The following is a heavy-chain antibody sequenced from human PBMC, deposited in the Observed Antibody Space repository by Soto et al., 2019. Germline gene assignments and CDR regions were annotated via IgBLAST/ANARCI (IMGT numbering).Heavy chain of an antibody. CDR3: ARYYNGPGDY. CDR1: GFIFSSYS. Sequence: EVQLVESGGGLVQPGGSLRLSCAASGFIFSSYSMNWVRQGPGKGRAWVSYISSSRSRDYVNYADSVEGRFTISRDNAKYALYLQMNSLRVEDTAVYYCARYYNGPGDYWGQGTLVTVSS. V-gene: IGHV3-48*01. J-gene: IGHJ4*02. CDR2: ISSSRSRDY. D-gene: IGHD3-10*01.